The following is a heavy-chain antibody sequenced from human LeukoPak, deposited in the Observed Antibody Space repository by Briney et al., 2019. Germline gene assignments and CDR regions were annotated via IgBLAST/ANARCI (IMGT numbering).Heavy chain of an antibody. CDR1: GFTFSSYA. CDR2: ISSSGSTI. V-gene: IGHV3-48*03. Sequence: GGSLRLSCAASGFTFSSYAMHWVRQAPGKGLEWVSYISSSGSTIYYADSVKGRFTISRDNAKSSLYLQMSSLRVEDTAVYYCAREDTGMASYWGQGTLVTVSS. CDR3: AREDTGMASY. D-gene: IGHD5-18*01. J-gene: IGHJ4*02.